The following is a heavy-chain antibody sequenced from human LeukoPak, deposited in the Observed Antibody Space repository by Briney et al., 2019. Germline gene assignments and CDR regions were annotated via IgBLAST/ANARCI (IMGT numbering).Heavy chain of an antibody. D-gene: IGHD3-22*01. J-gene: IGHJ4*02. V-gene: IGHV4-39*01. CDR2: IYYSGST. CDR3: ARQAKRGYYDSAKDY. Sequence: SETLSLTCTVSGGSISGYYWGWIRQPPGKGLEWIGSIYYSGSTYYNPSLKSRVTISVDTSKNQFSLKLSSVTAADTAVYYCARQAKRGYYDSAKDYWGQGTLVTVSS. CDR1: GGSISGYY.